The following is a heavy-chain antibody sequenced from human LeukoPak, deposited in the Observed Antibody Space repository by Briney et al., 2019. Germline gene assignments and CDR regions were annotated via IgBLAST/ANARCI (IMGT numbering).Heavy chain of an antibody. D-gene: IGHD3-10*01. Sequence: ASVKVSCKASGYTFSGYYLHWVRQAPGQGLEWMGWINPNSGGTNYAQKFQGRVTMTRDTSISTAYMELSRLRSDDTAVYYCARVQGYLWFGESPPYMDVWGKGTTVTISS. CDR1: GYTFSGYY. V-gene: IGHV1-2*02. CDR3: ARVQGYLWFGESPPYMDV. CDR2: INPNSGGT. J-gene: IGHJ6*03.